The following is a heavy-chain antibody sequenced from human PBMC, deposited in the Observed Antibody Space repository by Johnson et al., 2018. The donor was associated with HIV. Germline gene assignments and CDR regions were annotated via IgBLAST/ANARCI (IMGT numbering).Heavy chain of an antibody. CDR3: ARAGVVGSYGSWKAFDI. V-gene: IGHV3-11*04. Sequence: QVQLVESGGDLVKAGGSLRLSCAASGSTFSDYYMSWIRQAPGKGLEWVSYISGSGGTIYYADSVKGRFTISRDNAMNSVYLQMNSLRAEDTAVYYCARAGVVGSYGSWKAFDIWCQGTLVTVSS. D-gene: IGHD3-10*01. J-gene: IGHJ3*02. CDR2: ISGSGGTI. CDR1: GSTFSDYY.